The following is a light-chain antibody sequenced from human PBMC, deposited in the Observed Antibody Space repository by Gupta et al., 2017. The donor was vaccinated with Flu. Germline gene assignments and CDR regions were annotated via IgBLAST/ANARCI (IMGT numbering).Light chain of an antibody. Sequence: SALTQPASVSGSPGQSITISCTGTSSDVGGYVFVSWYQQHPGKAPKLMIYEVSNRPAGVSNRFSGSKSGNTASMTISGRQEEDEADYYCSSITTSSTVVFGGGTKLTVL. J-gene: IGLJ2*01. CDR1: SSDVGGYVF. V-gene: IGLV2-14*01. CDR3: SSITTSSTVV. CDR2: EVS.